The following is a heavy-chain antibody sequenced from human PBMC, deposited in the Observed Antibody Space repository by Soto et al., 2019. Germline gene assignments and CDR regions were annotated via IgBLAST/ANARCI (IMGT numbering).Heavy chain of an antibody. CDR2: INPSGGST. CDR3: ASELDIVVVPAARPLYYGMDV. J-gene: IGHJ6*02. V-gene: IGHV1-46*01. Sequence: GASVKVSCKASGYTFTSYYMHWVRQAPGQRLEWMGIINPSGGSTSYAQKFQGRVTITADESTSTAYMELSSLRSEDTAVYYCASELDIVVVPAARPLYYGMDVWGQGTTVTVSS. D-gene: IGHD2-2*02. CDR1: GYTFTSYY.